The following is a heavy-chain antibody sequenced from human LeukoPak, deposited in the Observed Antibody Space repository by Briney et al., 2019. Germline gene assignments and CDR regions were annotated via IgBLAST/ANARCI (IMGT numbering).Heavy chain of an antibody. V-gene: IGHV1-69*05. CDR3: ARDPLGTRITIFGD. D-gene: IGHD3-3*01. CDR1: GGTFSSYA. Sequence: GSSVKVSCKASGGTFSSYAISWVRQAPGQGLEWMGGIIPIFGTANYAQKFQGRVTITTDESTSTAYMELSSLRSEDTAVYYCARDPLGTRITIFGDWGQGTLVTGSS. J-gene: IGHJ4*02. CDR2: IIPIFGTA.